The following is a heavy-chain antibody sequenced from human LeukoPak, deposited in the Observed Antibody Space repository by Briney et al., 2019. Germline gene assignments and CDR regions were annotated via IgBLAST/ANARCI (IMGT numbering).Heavy chain of an antibody. CDR2: IYLGDSDT. CDR3: ARLEAVAGTYGMDF. D-gene: IGHD6-19*01. V-gene: IGHV5-51*01. Sequence: GVSLQISSQVPGYSFTSYWIGWVRPMPGKGLEWMGIIYLGDSDTSSSPSFQGQVTISADKSISTAYLQWSSLKASDTRMYYCARLEAVAGTYGMDFWGQGTTVTVSS. J-gene: IGHJ6*02. CDR1: GYSFTSYW.